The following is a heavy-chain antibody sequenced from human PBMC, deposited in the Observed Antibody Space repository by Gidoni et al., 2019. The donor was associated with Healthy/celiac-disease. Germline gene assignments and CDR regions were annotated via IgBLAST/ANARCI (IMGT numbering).Heavy chain of an antibody. V-gene: IGHV4-39*01. Sequence: QLQLQESGPGLVKPSETLSLTCTVSGGSISSSSYYWGWIRQPPGKGLEWIGSIYYSGSTYYNPSLKSRVTISVDTSKNQFSLKLSSVTAADTAVYYCARHIGAGVLRYFEGPRWFDPWGQGTLVTVSS. CDR3: ARHIGAGVLRYFEGPRWFDP. CDR2: IYYSGST. CDR1: GGSISSSSYY. D-gene: IGHD3-9*01. J-gene: IGHJ5*02.